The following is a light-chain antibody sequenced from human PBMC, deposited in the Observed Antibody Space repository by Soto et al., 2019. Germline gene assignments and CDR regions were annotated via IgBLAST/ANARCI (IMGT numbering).Light chain of an antibody. Sequence: QSVLTQPPSASASPGQSVTISCTGTSSDVGGYNYVSWYQQHPGKAPKLMIYEVSKRPSGVPDRFSGSKSGNTASLTVSGLQAEDEADYYCSSYAGSNNFPYVFGAGTKVTVL. CDR3: SSYAGSNNFPYV. J-gene: IGLJ1*01. CDR1: SSDVGGYNY. CDR2: EVS. V-gene: IGLV2-8*01.